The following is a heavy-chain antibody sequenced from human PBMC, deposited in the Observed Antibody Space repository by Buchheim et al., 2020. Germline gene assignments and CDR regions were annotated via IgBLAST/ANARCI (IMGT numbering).Heavy chain of an antibody. CDR2: IKQDGSEK. J-gene: IGHJ4*02. V-gene: IGHV3-7*01. CDR3: ARDRGFLLPAAMRRYFDY. Sequence: EVQLVESGGGLVQPGGSLRLSCAASGFTFSSYWMSWVRQAPGKELEWVANIKQDGSEKYYVDSVKGRFTISRDNAKNSQYMQMNSLRAEDTAVYYCARDRGFLLPAAMRRYFDYWGQGTL. D-gene: IGHD2-2*01. CDR1: GFTFSSYW.